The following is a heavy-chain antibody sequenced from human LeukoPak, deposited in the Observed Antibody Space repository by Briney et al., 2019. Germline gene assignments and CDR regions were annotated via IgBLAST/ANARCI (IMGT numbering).Heavy chain of an antibody. CDR3: AKVLYSSGCFDY. Sequence: PGGSLRLSCAASGFTFSRYYMHWVRQAPGKGLVWVSRINSDGSSTTYADSVKGRFTISRDNAKNTLYLQMNSLKVEDTAVYYCAKVLYSSGCFDYWGQGTLVTVSS. J-gene: IGHJ4*02. CDR2: INSDGSST. CDR1: GFTFSRYY. D-gene: IGHD6-19*01. V-gene: IGHV3-74*01.